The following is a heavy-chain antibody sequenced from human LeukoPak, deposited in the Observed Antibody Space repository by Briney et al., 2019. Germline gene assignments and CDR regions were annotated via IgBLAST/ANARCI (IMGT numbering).Heavy chain of an antibody. CDR2: INHSGST. V-gene: IGHV4-39*01. CDR3: ARHPYYYGSGSYYNGVYYFDY. D-gene: IGHD3-10*01. J-gene: IGHJ4*02. Sequence: SETLSLTCTVSGGSISSSNYYWGWIRQPPGKGLEWIGEINHSGSTNYNPSLKSRVTISVDTSKNQFSLKLSSVTAADTAVYYCARHPYYYGSGSYYNGVYYFDYWGQGTLVTVSS. CDR1: GGSISSSNYY.